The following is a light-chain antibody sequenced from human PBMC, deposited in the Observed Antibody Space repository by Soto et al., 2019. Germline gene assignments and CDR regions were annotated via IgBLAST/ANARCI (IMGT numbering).Light chain of an antibody. Sequence: EILLTQSPDTLSLPPGERATLSCISAQSVGTRLAWYQHKTGQAPRLLISGASSRATGIPDRFTGSGSETSFTLTISRLEPEDFALYYCQHYQSGHPIAFGQGTRLEI. CDR1: QSVGTR. J-gene: IGKJ5*01. CDR2: GAS. CDR3: QHYQSGHPIA. V-gene: IGKV3-20*01.